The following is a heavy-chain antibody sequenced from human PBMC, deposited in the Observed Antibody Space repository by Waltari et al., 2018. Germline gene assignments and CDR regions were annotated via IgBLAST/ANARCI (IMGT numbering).Heavy chain of an antibody. J-gene: IGHJ6*02. Sequence: QVQLQESGPGLVKPSQTLSLTCTVSWGSISSGGYYWSWIRQHPGKGLEWIGYIYYSGSTYYNPSLKSRVTISVDTSKNQFSLKLSSVTAADTAVYYCARAYCSSTSCYTEDYYGMDVWGQGTTVTVSS. CDR2: IYYSGST. CDR3: ARAYCSSTSCYTEDYYGMDV. D-gene: IGHD2-2*02. V-gene: IGHV4-31*03. CDR1: WGSISSGGYY.